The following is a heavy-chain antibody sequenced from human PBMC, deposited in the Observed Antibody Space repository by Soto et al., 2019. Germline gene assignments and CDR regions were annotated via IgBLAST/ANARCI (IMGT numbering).Heavy chain of an antibody. D-gene: IGHD3-10*01. CDR3: AKALYGGFTY. CDR2: ISGSGDST. CDR1: GFTFSVYA. V-gene: IGHV3-23*01. Sequence: EVRLLESGGGLVQPGGSLRLSCAASGFTFSVYAMRWVRQAPGKGLEWVSGISGSGDSTHYADSVKGRFTVSRDNSKSMLYLQTTSLRAEDTAIYYCAKALYGGFTYWGQGTLVTVSS. J-gene: IGHJ4*02.